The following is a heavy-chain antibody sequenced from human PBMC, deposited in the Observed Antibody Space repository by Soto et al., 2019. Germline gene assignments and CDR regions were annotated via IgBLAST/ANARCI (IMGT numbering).Heavy chain of an antibody. Sequence: GGSLRLSCGASGFTFSIYWMSWVRQAPGKGLEWVANMNQDGSENYYADSVKGRFTISRDNAKNTLYLQMNSLRADDTAVYYCARGPRGLYGNDYWGQGALVTVSS. J-gene: IGHJ4*02. CDR2: MNQDGSEN. CDR3: ARGPRGLYGNDY. D-gene: IGHD2-8*01. V-gene: IGHV3-7*01. CDR1: GFTFSIYW.